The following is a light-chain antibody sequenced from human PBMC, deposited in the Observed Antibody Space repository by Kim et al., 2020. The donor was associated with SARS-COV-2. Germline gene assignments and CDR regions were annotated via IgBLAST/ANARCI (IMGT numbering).Light chain of an antibody. CDR1: SSDVGGYNY. CDR2: EFS. Sequence: QPVLTQPPSASGSPGQSVTISCTGTSSDVGGYNYVSWYQQHPGKAPKLMIYEFSKRPSGVPDRFSGSKSGNTASLTVSGLQAEDEADYYCSSYAGSNNLVFGGGTQLTVL. J-gene: IGLJ2*01. V-gene: IGLV2-8*01. CDR3: SSYAGSNNLV.